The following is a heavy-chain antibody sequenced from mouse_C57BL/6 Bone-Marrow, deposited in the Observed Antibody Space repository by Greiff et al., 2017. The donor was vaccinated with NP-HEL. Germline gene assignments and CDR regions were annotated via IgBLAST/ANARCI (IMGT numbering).Heavy chain of an antibody. CDR2: IYPGDGDT. D-gene: IGHD1-1*02. J-gene: IGHJ2*01. CDR3: ARGNYGNY. Sequence: VKLLESGPELVKPGASVKISCKASGYAFSSSWMNWVKQRPGKGLEWIGRIYPGDGDTKYNGKFKGKATLTADKSSSTAYMQRSSLTSEDSAVYFCARGNYGNYWGQGTTLTVSS. V-gene: IGHV1-82*01. CDR1: GYAFSSSW.